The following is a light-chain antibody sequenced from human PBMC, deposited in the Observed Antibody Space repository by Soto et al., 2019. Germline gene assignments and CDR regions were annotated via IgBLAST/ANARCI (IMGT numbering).Light chain of an antibody. V-gene: IGKV3-20*01. CDR2: GAS. J-gene: IGKJ1*01. Sequence: EIVLTQSPGTLSLSPGERATLSCRASQSVGSNYLAWYQQKPGQGPRILIFGASGRATGIPDRFSGSGSGTDFTLTISRLEPEDFAVYYCQQYGSSSWTFGQGTKVDIK. CDR3: QQYGSSSWT. CDR1: QSVGSNY.